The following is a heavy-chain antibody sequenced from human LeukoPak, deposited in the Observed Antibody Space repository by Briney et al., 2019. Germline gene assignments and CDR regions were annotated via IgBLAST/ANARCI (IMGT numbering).Heavy chain of an antibody. Sequence: GGSLRLSCTTSGFNFGDYALTWVRQAPGKGLEWVGFIRSKIYGGTPEYAASVKGRFTISRDDSKGVAYLQMNSLKTEDTAVYYCTRDQTPYYWGQGTLVTVAS. J-gene: IGHJ4*02. CDR2: IRSKIYGGTP. V-gene: IGHV3-49*04. CDR1: GFNFGDYA. CDR3: TRDQTPYY.